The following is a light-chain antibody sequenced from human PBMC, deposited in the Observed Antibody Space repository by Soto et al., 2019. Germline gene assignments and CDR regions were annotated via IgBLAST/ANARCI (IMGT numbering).Light chain of an antibody. J-gene: IGKJ2*01. CDR2: DAS. V-gene: IGKV3-15*01. Sequence: EIVMTQSPATLSVSPGERATLSCRASQSVSSNLAWYQQKPGQAPRLLIYDASTRATAIPARFSGSGSGTEFTLTITSLQSEDLAVYYCQQYNTWPPYTVGQGTNLEIK. CDR3: QQYNTWPPYT. CDR1: QSVSSN.